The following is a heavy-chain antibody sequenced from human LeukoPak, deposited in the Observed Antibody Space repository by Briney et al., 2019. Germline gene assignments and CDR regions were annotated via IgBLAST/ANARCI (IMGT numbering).Heavy chain of an antibody. D-gene: IGHD3-10*01. CDR1: GGTFSSYA. Sequence: GASVTVSCTASGGTFSSYAISWVRQAPGQGLEWMGRIIPILGIANYAQKFQGRVTITADKSTSTAYMELSSLRSEDTAVYYCAFRDGYGSGSYEYWGQGTLVTVSS. CDR3: AFRDGYGSGSYEY. J-gene: IGHJ4*02. V-gene: IGHV1-69*04. CDR2: IIPILGIA.